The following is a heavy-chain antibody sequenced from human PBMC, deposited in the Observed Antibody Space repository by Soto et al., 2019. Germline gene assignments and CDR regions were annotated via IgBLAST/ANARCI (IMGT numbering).Heavy chain of an antibody. CDR2: KNPNSGNT. V-gene: IGHV1-8*01. CDR3: AGGRSLREWLLSSNWFDP. D-gene: IGHD3-3*01. Sequence: QVQLVQSGAEVKKPGASVKVSCKASGYTFTSYDINWVRQATGQGREWIGWKNPNSGNTGYAQKFQGRVTMTRNTSLSTGYMELSSLRSEDTAVYYCAGGRSLREWLLSSNWFDPWGQGTLVTVSS. CDR1: GYTFTSYD. J-gene: IGHJ5*02.